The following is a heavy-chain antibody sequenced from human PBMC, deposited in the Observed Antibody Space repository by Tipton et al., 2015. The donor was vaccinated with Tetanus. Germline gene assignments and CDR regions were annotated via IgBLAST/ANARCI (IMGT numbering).Heavy chain of an antibody. Sequence: SLRLSCAASGFIFSSYGIHWVRQAPGKGLEWVAVSWYDGTAKYYADSVKGRFTISRDNSKNTLYLQMNSLRAEDTAVYYCAREADCSGGRCFSGDGDNWGQGTLVTVSS. CDR3: AREADCSGGRCFSGDGDN. CDR1: GFIFSSYG. V-gene: IGHV3-33*01. J-gene: IGHJ4*02. CDR2: SWYDGTAK. D-gene: IGHD2-15*01.